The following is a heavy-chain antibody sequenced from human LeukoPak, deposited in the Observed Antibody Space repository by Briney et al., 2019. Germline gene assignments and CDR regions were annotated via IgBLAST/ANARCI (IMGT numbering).Heavy chain of an antibody. V-gene: IGHV3-21*01. J-gene: IGHJ6*02. CDR1: GFTFSTNS. CDR3: ARVLSLDYYYGLDV. CDR2: ISTGSSYI. Sequence: PGGSLRLSCAASGFTFSTNSMNWVRQAPGKGLEWVSSISTGSSYIYYADSVNGRFTISRDNAKNSLYLQMNSQRAEDTAVYYCARVLSLDYYYGLDVWGQGTTVTVSS.